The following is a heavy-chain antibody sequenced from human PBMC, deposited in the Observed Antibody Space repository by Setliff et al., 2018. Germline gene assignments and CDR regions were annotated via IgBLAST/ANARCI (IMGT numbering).Heavy chain of an antibody. CDR3: ARDPWQWLTTFTSAEYFQH. CDR1: GGTFSSYA. CDR2: ISAYNGNT. J-gene: IGHJ1*01. D-gene: IGHD6-19*01. Sequence: ASVKVSCKASGGTFSSYAISWVRQAPGQGLEWMGWISAYNGNTNYAQRFQGRVTMTTDTSTSTAYMELRSLRSDDTAVYYCARDPWQWLTTFTSAEYFQHWGQGTLVTVSS. V-gene: IGHV1-18*01.